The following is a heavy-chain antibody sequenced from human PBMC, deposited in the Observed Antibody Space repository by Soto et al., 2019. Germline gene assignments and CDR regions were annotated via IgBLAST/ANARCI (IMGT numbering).Heavy chain of an antibody. V-gene: IGHV3-48*02. CDR1: GFTFSSYS. J-gene: IGHJ3*02. Sequence: GGSLRLSCAASGFTFSSYSMNWVRQAPGKGLEWVSYISSSSSTIYYADSVKGRFTISRDNAKNSLYLQMNSLRDEDTAVYYCARDWNYDIVEEVVLAFDIWGQGTKVTVSS. CDR2: ISSSSSTI. CDR3: ARDWNYDIVEEVVLAFDI. D-gene: IGHD3-9*01.